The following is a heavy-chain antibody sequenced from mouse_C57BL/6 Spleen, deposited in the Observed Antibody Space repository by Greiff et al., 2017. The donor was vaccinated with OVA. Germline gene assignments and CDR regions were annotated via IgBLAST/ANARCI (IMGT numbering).Heavy chain of an antibody. D-gene: IGHD3-2*02. V-gene: IGHV14-4*01. CDR3: TTHSSGYYFDY. CDR2: IDPENGDT. J-gene: IGHJ2*01. Sequence: VQLQQSGAELVRPGASVKLSCTASGFNIKDDYMHWVQQRPEQGLEWIGWIDPENGDTESASKFQGKATITADTSSNTAYLQLSSLTSEDTAVYYCTTHSSGYYFDYWGQGTTLTVSS. CDR1: GFNIKDDY.